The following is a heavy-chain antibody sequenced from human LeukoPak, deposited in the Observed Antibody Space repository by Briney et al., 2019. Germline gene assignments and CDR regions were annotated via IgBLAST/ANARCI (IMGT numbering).Heavy chain of an antibody. V-gene: IGHV3-48*01. D-gene: IGHD3-10*01. CDR3: ARDGGYASGGDYNGMDV. J-gene: IGHJ6*02. CDR2: ITTSSNTI. Sequence: PGGSLRLSCAASGFTFSTYSMNWVRQAPGKGLEWVSYITTSSNTIYYADSVKGRFTISRDNAKNSLYLQMYSLRAEDTAVYYCARDGGYASGGDYNGMDVWGQGTTVTVSS. CDR1: GFTFSTYS.